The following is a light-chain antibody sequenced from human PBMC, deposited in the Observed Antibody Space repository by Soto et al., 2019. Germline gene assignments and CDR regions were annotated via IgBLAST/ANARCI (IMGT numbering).Light chain of an antibody. CDR1: QSVSSSY. J-gene: IGKJ3*01. CDR2: GAS. CDR3: QQYGSSGL. V-gene: IGKV3-20*01. Sequence: EIVLTQSPCTLSSSPGERATLSCRASQSVSSSYLAWYQQKPGQAPRLLIYGASSKATGTPDRFSGSGSGTDFTLTISILEPEVFAVYCCQQYGSSGLFGPGTKVDIK.